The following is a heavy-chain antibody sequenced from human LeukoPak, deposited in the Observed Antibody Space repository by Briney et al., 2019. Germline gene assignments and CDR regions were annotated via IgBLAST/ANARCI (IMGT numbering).Heavy chain of an antibody. V-gene: IGHV4-4*07. J-gene: IGHJ4*02. CDR1: GGSISNYY. CDR3: ARDSTYSSKWSYGSFDY. D-gene: IGHD6-13*01. Sequence: PSETLSLTCTVSGGSISNYYWSWIRQPAGKGLEWIGRIYTSGSSNYNPSLKSRVTMSVDTPKNQFSLKLSSVTAADTAMYYCARDSTYSSKWSYGSFDYWGQGTLVTVS. CDR2: IYTSGSS.